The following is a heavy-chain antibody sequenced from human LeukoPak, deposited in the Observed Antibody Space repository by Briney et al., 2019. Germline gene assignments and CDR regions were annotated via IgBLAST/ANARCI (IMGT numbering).Heavy chain of an antibody. Sequence: GGSLRLSCAASGFTFSSYAMSWVRQAPGKGLEWVSSISSSSSYIYYADSVKGRFTISRDNAKNSLYLQMNSLRAEDTAVYYCARDYYDFWSGYTDAFDIWGQGTMVTVSS. CDR1: GFTFSSYA. J-gene: IGHJ3*02. D-gene: IGHD3-3*01. V-gene: IGHV3-21*01. CDR3: ARDYYDFWSGYTDAFDI. CDR2: ISSSSSYI.